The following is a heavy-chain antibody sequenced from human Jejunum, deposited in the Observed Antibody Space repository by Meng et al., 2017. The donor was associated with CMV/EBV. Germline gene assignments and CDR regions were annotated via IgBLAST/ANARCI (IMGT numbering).Heavy chain of an antibody. CDR1: GDSVSSGSSY. Sequence: VSGDSVSSGSSYWRWIRQPPGKGLEWIGYIYSSGKINYNPSLKSRVTISVDTSKNQFSLKLSSVTAADTAVYFCARYYSGWYFDYWGQGTLVTVSS. CDR3: ARYYSGWYFDY. V-gene: IGHV4-61*01. CDR2: IYSSGKI. J-gene: IGHJ4*02. D-gene: IGHD5-12*01.